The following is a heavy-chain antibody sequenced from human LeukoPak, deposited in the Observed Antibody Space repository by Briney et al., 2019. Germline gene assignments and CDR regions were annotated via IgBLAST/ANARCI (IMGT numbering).Heavy chain of an antibody. Sequence: EESLKISCKGSGYSFTSYWIGWVRQMPGKGLEWMGIIYPADSDTRYSPSFQGQVTISADKSISTAYLQWSSLKASDTAMYYCATASYCTGGSCYFDYWGQGTLVTVSS. V-gene: IGHV5-51*01. D-gene: IGHD2-8*02. J-gene: IGHJ4*02. CDR3: ATASYCTGGSCYFDY. CDR2: IYPADSDT. CDR1: GYSFTSYW.